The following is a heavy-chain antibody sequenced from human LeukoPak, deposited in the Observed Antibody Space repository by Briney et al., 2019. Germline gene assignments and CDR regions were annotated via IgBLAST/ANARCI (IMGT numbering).Heavy chain of an antibody. J-gene: IGHJ4*02. CDR1: GGSFSGYY. CDR2: INHSGST. D-gene: IGHD2-15*01. V-gene: IGHV4-34*01. CDR3: ARTKYCSGGSCYSGSLDY. Sequence: SETLSLTCAVYGGSFSGYYWSWIRQPPGKGLEWIGEINHSGSTNYNPSLKSRVTISVDTSKNQFSLKLSSVTAADTAVYYCARTKYCSGGSCYSGSLDYWGQGTLVTVSS.